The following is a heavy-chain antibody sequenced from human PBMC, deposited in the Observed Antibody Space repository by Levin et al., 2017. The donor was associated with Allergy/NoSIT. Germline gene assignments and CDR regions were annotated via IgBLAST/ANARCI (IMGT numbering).Heavy chain of an antibody. V-gene: IGHV6-1*01. Sequence: RSQTLSLTCAISGDSVSSNSAAWNWIRQSPSRGLEWLGRTYYRSKWYNDYAVSVKSRITFNPDTSTNQFSLQLNSVTPEDTAVYYCARGPIYGDYVDYWGQGTLVTVSS. D-gene: IGHD4-17*01. CDR1: GDSVSSNSAA. J-gene: IGHJ4*02. CDR2: TYYRSKWYN. CDR3: ARGPIYGDYVDY.